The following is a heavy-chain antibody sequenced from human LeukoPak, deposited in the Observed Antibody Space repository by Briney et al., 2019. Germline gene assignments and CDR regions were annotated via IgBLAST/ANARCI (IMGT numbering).Heavy chain of an antibody. CDR1: GGSISSGGYY. CDR2: IYHSGST. D-gene: IGHD5-18*01. J-gene: IGHJ4*02. V-gene: IGHV4-30-2*01. CDR3: ARDGYSYGGNFDY. Sequence: PSETLSLTCTVSGGSISSGGYYWSWIRQPPGKGLEWIGYIYHSGSTYYNPSLKSRVTISVDRSKNQFSLKLSSVTAADTAVYYCARDGYSYGGNFDYWGQGTLVTVSS.